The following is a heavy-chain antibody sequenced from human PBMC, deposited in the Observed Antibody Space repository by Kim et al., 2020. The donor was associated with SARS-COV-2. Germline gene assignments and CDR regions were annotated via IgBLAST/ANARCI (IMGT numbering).Heavy chain of an antibody. Sequence: DSVKGRFTISRDNAKNSLYLQMNSLRAEDTAVYYCARDTDYYGSGSYYNWGQGTLVTVSS. V-gene: IGHV3-7*01. D-gene: IGHD3-10*01. J-gene: IGHJ4*02. CDR3: ARDTDYYGSGSYYN.